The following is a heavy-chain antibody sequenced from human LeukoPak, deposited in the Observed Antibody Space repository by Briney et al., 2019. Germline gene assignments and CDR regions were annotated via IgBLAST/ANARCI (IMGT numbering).Heavy chain of an antibody. Sequence: GGSLRLSCAASGFTFSSYSMNWVRQAPGKGLEWVSYISSSSTIYYADSVKGRFTISRDNAKNSLYLQMNSLRAEGTAVYYCARSRRHRYCSGGSCYSYYYYMDVWGKGTTVTVSS. CDR3: ARSRRHRYCSGGSCYSYYYYMDV. CDR2: ISSSSTI. J-gene: IGHJ6*03. CDR1: GFTFSSYS. D-gene: IGHD2-15*01. V-gene: IGHV3-48*04.